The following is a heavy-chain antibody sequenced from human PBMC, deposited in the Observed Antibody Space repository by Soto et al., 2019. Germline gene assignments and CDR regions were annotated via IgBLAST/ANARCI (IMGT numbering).Heavy chain of an antibody. Sequence: PGESLKISCKGSGYSFTSYWIGWVRQMPGKGLEWMGIIYPGDSDTRYSPSFQGQVTISADKSISTAYLQWSSLKASDTAMYYCARHGYSYGGDYYYYGMDVWGQGTTVTSP. D-gene: IGHD5-18*01. CDR3: ARHGYSYGGDYYYYGMDV. V-gene: IGHV5-51*01. J-gene: IGHJ6*02. CDR2: IYPGDSDT. CDR1: GYSFTSYW.